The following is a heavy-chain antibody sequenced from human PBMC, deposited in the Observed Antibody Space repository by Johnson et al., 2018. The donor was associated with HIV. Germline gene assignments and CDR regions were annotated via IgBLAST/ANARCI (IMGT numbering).Heavy chain of an antibody. J-gene: IGHJ3*02. CDR2: IWYDGSNK. CDR1: GFTFSSYG. D-gene: IGHD3/OR15-3a*01. V-gene: IGHV3-33*03. Sequence: QVQLVESGGGVVQPGRSLRLSCAASGFTFSSYGVHWVRQAPGKGLEWVAVIWYDGSNKYYADSVKGRFTISRDNAKNSLYLQMNSLRAEDTAFYYCAPWTAIWGQGTMVTVSS. CDR3: APWTAI.